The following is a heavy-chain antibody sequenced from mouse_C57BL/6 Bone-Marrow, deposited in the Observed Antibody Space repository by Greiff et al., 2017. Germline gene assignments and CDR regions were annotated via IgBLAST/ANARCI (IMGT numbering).Heavy chain of an antibody. CDR3: VRRVVDY. D-gene: IGHD1-3*01. J-gene: IGHJ4*01. CDR1: GFSFNTYA. Sequence: EVQVVESGGGLVQPKGSLKLSCAASGFSFNTYAMNWVRQAPGKGLEWVARIRSKSNNYATYYADSVKDRFTISRDDSERMLYLQMNNLKTENTAMYFGVRRVVDYWGQETPVSVSS. CDR2: IRSKSNNYAT. V-gene: IGHV10-1*01.